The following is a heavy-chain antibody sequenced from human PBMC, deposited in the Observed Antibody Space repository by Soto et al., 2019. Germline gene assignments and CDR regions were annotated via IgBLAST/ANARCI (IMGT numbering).Heavy chain of an antibody. V-gene: IGHV3-23*01. CDR1: GFTFSTYA. Sequence: GGSLRLSCAASGFTFSTYALSWVRQAPGKGLEWVSAISANGQGIYYADSVRGRFTISRDNSKNTIFLHMDSLRAEDTAVYYCAKDRNYPRDQFHYWGQGTLVTVSS. D-gene: IGHD1-7*01. J-gene: IGHJ4*02. CDR2: ISANGQGI. CDR3: AKDRNYPRDQFHY.